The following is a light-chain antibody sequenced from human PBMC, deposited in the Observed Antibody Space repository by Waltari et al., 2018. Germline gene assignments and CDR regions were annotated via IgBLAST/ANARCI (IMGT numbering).Light chain of an antibody. CDR3: QQRSNWPPLT. J-gene: IGKJ4*01. CDR2: DAS. CDR1: QTVSSY. Sequence: EIVLTQSPATLSWSPGDRATLSCTASQTVSSYLAWYQQKPGQAPRLLTYDASNRATGIPARFSGSGSGTDFTLTISSLEPEDFAVYYCQQRSNWPPLTFGGGTKVEIK. V-gene: IGKV3-11*01.